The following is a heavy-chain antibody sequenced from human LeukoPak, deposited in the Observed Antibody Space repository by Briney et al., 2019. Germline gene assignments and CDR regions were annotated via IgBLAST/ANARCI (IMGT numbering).Heavy chain of an antibody. D-gene: IGHD6-19*01. CDR3: AKSTGYSSGWYHPADY. CDR2: ISYDGSNK. V-gene: IGHV3-30-3*02. J-gene: IGHJ4*02. Sequence: GGSLRLSCAASGFTFSSYAMHWVRQAPGKGLEWVAVISYDGSNKYYADSVKGRFTISRDNSKNTLYLQMNSLRAEDTAVYCCAKSTGYSSGWYHPADYWGQGTLVTVSS. CDR1: GFTFSSYA.